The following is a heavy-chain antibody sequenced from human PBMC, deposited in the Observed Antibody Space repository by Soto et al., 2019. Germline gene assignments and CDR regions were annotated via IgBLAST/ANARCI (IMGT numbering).Heavy chain of an antibody. Sequence: ASVKVSCKASGGTFSSYAISWVRQAPGQGLEWMGGIIPIFGTANYAQKFQGRVTITADKSTSTAYMELSSLRSEDTAVYYCARDRDGYNPPAAFDIWGQGTIVTVSS. CDR2: IIPIFGTA. CDR1: GGTFSSYA. J-gene: IGHJ3*02. V-gene: IGHV1-69*06. CDR3: ARDRDGYNPPAAFDI. D-gene: IGHD5-12*01.